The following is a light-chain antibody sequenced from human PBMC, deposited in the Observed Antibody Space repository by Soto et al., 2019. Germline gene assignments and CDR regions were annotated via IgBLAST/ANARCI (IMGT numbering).Light chain of an antibody. CDR2: DAS. V-gene: IGKV1-39*01. Sequence: DIQMTQSPSSLSASVGDRVTITCRASQSISSHLNWYQQKPGKAPKLLIYDASSLQSGVPSRFSGSGSGTDFTLTISSLQPEDFATYYCQQSYSTPGTFGPGTKVDIK. CDR3: QQSYSTPGT. CDR1: QSISSH. J-gene: IGKJ3*01.